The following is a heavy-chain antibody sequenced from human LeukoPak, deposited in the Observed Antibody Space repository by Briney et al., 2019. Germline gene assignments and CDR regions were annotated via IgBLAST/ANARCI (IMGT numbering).Heavy chain of an antibody. D-gene: IGHD6-13*01. Sequence: GESLKISCQGSGYSFTSYWITWVRQMPGKGLEWMGRIDPSDSYTTYSPSFQGHVTISADKSISTAYLQWSSLNASDTALYYCACATDIASAGTDYWGQGTLVTVSS. V-gene: IGHV5-10-1*01. CDR3: ACATDIASAGTDY. CDR1: GYSFTSYW. CDR2: IDPSDSYT. J-gene: IGHJ4*02.